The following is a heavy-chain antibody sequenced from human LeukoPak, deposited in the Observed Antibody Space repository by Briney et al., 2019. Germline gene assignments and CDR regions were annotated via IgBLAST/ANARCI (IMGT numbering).Heavy chain of an antibody. J-gene: IGHJ4*02. V-gene: IGHV3-48*01. CDR3: GRDTLYDFGGVFYRGGDY. Sequence: GGSLRLSCAASGFTFSSYSMNWVRQAPGKGLEWVSYISSSSSTIYYADSVKGRFTISRDNAKNSLYLQLNNLRTQDTTVYYCGRDTLYDFGGVFYRGGDYWGQGTLVTVSS. CDR1: GFTFSSYS. CDR2: ISSSSSTI. D-gene: IGHD3-3*01.